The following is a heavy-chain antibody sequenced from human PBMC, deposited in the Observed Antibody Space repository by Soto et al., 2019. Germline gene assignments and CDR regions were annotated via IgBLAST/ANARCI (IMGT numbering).Heavy chain of an antibody. D-gene: IGHD3-22*01. CDR1: GFSFSYYG. J-gene: IGHJ3*02. CDR3: ARDRYQESIGYYGIANDAVDI. CDR2: IWYDGSNR. Sequence: QVQLVESGGGVVQPGRSLRLSCAASGFSFSYYGMHWVRQAPGKGLEWVAVIWYDGSNRHYADSVKGRFTISRDNSKNTLYLQMSSLRAEDTAVYYCARDRYQESIGYYGIANDAVDIWGQGTMVTVSS. V-gene: IGHV3-33*01.